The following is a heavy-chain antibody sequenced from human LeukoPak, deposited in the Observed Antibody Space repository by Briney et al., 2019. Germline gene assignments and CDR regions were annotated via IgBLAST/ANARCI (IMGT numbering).Heavy chain of an antibody. J-gene: IGHJ6*02. CDR3: SRGPTQQRLYSGTDV. V-gene: IGHV3-49*05. CDR2: IRSKAYGGTT. D-gene: IGHD6-25*01. Sequence: KSGGPLRLSCTASGLTFGDHAMSWFRKAPGKGLEWIGFIRSKAYGGTTEYAASAKGRFTISRDDSNSIAYLQMNSLPTEDTAVYYCSRGPTQQRLYSGTDVWGQGTTVIVSS. CDR1: GLTFGDHA.